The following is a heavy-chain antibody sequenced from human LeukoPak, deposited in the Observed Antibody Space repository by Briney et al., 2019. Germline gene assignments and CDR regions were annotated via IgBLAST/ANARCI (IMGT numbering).Heavy chain of an antibody. V-gene: IGHV3-23*01. J-gene: IGHJ4*02. Sequence: GGSLRLSCAASGFTFSSYAMSWVRQAPGKGLEWVSAISGSGGSTYYADSVKGRFTISRDNSKNTLYLQMNSLRAEDTAVYYCAKRYCSSTSCYNYYFDYWGQGTLVTVSS. CDR2: ISGSGGST. CDR1: GFTFSSYA. D-gene: IGHD2-2*01. CDR3: AKRYCSSTSCYNYYFDY.